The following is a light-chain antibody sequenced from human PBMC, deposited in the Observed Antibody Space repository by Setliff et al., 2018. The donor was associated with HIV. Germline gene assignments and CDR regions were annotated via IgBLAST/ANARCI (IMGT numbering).Light chain of an antibody. CDR2: DVS. J-gene: IGLJ2*01. V-gene: IGLV2-11*01. CDR3: CSYAGSFTLVV. Sequence: QSALTQPRSMSGSPGQSVTISCTGTSSDAGGYNYVSWYQQHPGKAPKLIIYDVSKRPSGVPDRLSGSKSGNTASLTISGLQAEDEADYYCCSYAGSFTLVVFGGGTK. CDR1: SSDAGGYNY.